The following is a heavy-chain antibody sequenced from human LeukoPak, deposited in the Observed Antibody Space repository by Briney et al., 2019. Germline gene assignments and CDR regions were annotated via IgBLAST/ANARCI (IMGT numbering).Heavy chain of an antibody. CDR1: GGSISSYY. CDR2: IYYSGST. CDR3: ARDAGSYPNWFDP. D-gene: IGHD3-10*01. V-gene: IGHV4-59*01. Sequence: KASETLSLTCTVSGGSISSYYWSWIRQPPGKGLEWIGYIYYSGSTNYNPSLKSRVTISVDTSKNQFSLKLSSVTAADTAVYYCARDAGSYPNWFDPWGQGTLVTVSS. J-gene: IGHJ5*02.